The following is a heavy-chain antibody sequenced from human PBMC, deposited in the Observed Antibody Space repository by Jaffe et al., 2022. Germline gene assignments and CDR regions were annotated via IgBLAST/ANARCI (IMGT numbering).Heavy chain of an antibody. V-gene: IGHV4-39*01. J-gene: IGHJ5*02. D-gene: IGHD4-17*01. Sequence: QLQLQESGPGLVKPSETLSLTCTVSGGSISSSSYYWGWIRQPPGKGLEWIGSIYYSGSTYYNPSLKSRVTISVDTSKNQFSLKLSSVTAADTAVYYCALGPYGDYPGTGHPWGQGTLVTVSS. CDR2: IYYSGST. CDR3: ALGPYGDYPGTGHP. CDR1: GGSISSSSYY.